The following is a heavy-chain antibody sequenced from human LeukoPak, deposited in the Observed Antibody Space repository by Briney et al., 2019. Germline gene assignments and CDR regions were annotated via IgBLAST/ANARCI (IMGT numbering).Heavy chain of an antibody. D-gene: IGHD4-17*01. J-gene: IGHJ4*02. Sequence: GGSLRLSCAASGFTFSSYWMSWVRQAPGKGLEWVANIKQDGSEKYYVDSVKGRFTISRDNAKNSLYLQMNSLRAEGTAVYYCARGTPMTTVTNYFDYWGQGTLVTVSS. CDR1: GFTFSSYW. CDR3: ARGTPMTTVTNYFDY. CDR2: IKQDGSEK. V-gene: IGHV3-7*01.